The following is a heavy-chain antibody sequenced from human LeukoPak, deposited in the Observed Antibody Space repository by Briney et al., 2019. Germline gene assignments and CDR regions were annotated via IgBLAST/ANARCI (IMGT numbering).Heavy chain of an antibody. J-gene: IGHJ4*02. CDR3: AKGGSTSCYNHLDY. D-gene: IGHD2-2*02. CDR1: GFTFSSYA. CDR2: ISGSGGST. Sequence: GGSLRLSCAASGFTFSSYAMSWVRQAPGKGLEWVSAISGSGGSTYYADSVKGRFTISRDNSKNTLYLQMNSLRVEDTAVYYCAKGGSTSCYNHLDYWGQGTLVTVSS. V-gene: IGHV3-23*01.